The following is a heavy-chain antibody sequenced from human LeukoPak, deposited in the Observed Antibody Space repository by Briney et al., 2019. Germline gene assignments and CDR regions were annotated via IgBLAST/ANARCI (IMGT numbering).Heavy chain of an antibody. Sequence: ASVKVSCKASGYTFTSYDINWARQATGQGLEWMGWMNPNSGNTGYAQKFQGRVTMTRSTSISTAYMELSSLRSEDTAVYYCAGGRSRPAVAVRGYYFDYWGQGTLVTVSS. D-gene: IGHD6-19*01. CDR2: MNPNSGNT. J-gene: IGHJ4*02. CDR1: GYTFTSYD. CDR3: AGGRSRPAVAVRGYYFDY. V-gene: IGHV1-8*01.